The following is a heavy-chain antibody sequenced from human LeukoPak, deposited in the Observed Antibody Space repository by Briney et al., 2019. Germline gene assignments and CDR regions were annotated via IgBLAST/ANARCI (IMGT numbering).Heavy chain of an antibody. V-gene: IGHV4-59*08. J-gene: IGHJ3*02. CDR1: GGSISSYY. CDR3: ATSLEDAFDI. Sequence: SETLSLTCTVSGGSISSYYWSWIRQPPGKGLEWIEYIYYSGSTNYNPSLKSRVTISVDTSKNQFSLKLSSVTAADTAVYYCATSLEDAFDIWGQGTMVTVSS. CDR2: IYYSGST.